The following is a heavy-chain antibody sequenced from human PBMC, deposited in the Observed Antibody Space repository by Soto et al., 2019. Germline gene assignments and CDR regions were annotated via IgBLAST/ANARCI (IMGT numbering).Heavy chain of an antibody. J-gene: IGHJ4*02. CDR1: GFSLNNARLG. V-gene: IGHV2-26*01. D-gene: IGHD3-10*01. CDR3: ARIQTSLITKRVGYFDY. CDR2: IFANDDL. Sequence: QVSLKESGPVLVRPTETLTLTCTVSGFSLNNARLGVTWLRQPPGKALEWLAHIFANDDLAYSTSLNSRLTISKDTSKSQVVLTMTNMDPLDTATYYCARIQTSLITKRVGYFDYWGPGTLVAVSS.